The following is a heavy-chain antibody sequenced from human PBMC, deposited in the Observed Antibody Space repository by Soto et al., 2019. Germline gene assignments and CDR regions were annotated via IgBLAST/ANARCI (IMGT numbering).Heavy chain of an antibody. Sequence: EVQLLESGGGLVQPGGSLRLSCAASGFTFSSYAMNWVRQAPGKGLEWVSGISAGGDSTYYADSVKGRFTFSRDNSKNTLYLQINSLRAEHTAVYYWAKAGAGAAEGSYYRYGLDVWGQGTTVTVSS. CDR3: AKAGAGAAEGSYYRYGLDV. CDR2: ISAGGDST. CDR1: GFTFSSYA. J-gene: IGHJ6*02. D-gene: IGHD3-10*01. V-gene: IGHV3-23*01.